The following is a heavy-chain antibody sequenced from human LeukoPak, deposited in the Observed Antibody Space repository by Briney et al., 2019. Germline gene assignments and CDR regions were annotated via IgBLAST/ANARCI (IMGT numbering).Heavy chain of an antibody. CDR3: ATWVYYDILTGYYIHPGPSSHWFDP. Sequence: ASAKVSCKVSGYTLTELSMHWVRQAPGKGLEWMGGFDPEDGETIYAQKFQGRVTMTEDTSTDTAYMELSSLRSEDTAVYYCATWVYYDILTGYYIHPGPSSHWFDPWGQGTLVTVSS. CDR1: GYTLTELS. V-gene: IGHV1-24*01. D-gene: IGHD3-9*01. CDR2: FDPEDGET. J-gene: IGHJ5*02.